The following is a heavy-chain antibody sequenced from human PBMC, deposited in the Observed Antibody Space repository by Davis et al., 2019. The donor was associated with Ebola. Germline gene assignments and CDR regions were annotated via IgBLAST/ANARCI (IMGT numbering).Heavy chain of an antibody. CDR1: GFSFSYYW. J-gene: IGHJ6*02. V-gene: IGHV3-74*01. CDR2: ISSDGGIT. Sequence: HTGGSLRLSCAASGFSFSYYWMHWVRQAPGKGLVWVSRISSDGGITSYADSVRGRFTISRDNAKNTMYLQMDGLRGEDTAIYYCARDNSPSPEMRFLYGMDVWGQGTTVVVSS. CDR3: ARDNSPSPEMRFLYGMDV. D-gene: IGHD4-23*01.